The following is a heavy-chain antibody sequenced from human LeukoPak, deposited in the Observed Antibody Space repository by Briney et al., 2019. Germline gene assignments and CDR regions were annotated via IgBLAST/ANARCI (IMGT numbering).Heavy chain of an antibody. J-gene: IGHJ4*02. D-gene: IGHD3-22*01. Sequence: GGSLRLSCAGSGFSFSTYFMNWVRQAPGKGLEWVSGITGRGANTYYEDSVKGRFTISRDNSKNTLYLRMNSLRAEDTAVYYCYYYDSSGFYPQTKIDYWGQGTLVTVSS. CDR1: GFSFSTYF. CDR3: YYYDSSGFYPQTKIDY. CDR2: ITGRGANT. V-gene: IGHV3-23*01.